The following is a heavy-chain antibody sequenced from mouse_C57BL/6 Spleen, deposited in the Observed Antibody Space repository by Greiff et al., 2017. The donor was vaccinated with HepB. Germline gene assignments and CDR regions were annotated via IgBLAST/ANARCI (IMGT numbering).Heavy chain of an antibody. V-gene: IGHV1-69*01. Sequence: VQLQQPGAELVMPGASVKLSCKASGYTFTSYWMHWVKQRPGQGLEWIGEIDPSDSYTNYNQKFKGKSTLTVDKSSSTAYMQLSSLTSEDSAVYYCARNYGNSDYAMDYWGQGTSVTVSP. CDR2: IDPSDSYT. J-gene: IGHJ4*01. CDR3: ARNYGNSDYAMDY. D-gene: IGHD2-1*01. CDR1: GYTFTSYW.